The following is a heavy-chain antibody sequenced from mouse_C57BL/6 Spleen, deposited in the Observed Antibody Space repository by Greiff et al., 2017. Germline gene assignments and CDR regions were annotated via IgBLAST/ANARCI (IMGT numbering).Heavy chain of an antibody. J-gene: IGHJ4*01. Sequence: QVQLKQPGAELVKPGASVKLSCKASGYTFTSYWMHWVKQRPGRGLEWIGRIDPNSGGTKYNEKFKSKAPLTVDKPSSTAYMQLSSLTSEDSAVYYCARWGAYDSSYNYYAMDYWGQGTSVTGSS. D-gene: IGHD1-1*01. CDR2: IDPNSGGT. V-gene: IGHV1-72*01. CDR1: GYTFTSYW. CDR3: ARWGAYDSSYNYYAMDY.